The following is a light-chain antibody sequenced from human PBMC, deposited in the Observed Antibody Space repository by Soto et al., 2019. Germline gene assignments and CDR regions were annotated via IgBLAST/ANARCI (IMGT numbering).Light chain of an antibody. CDR2: KAS. J-gene: IGKJ1*01. V-gene: IGKV1-5*03. CDR1: QSISSW. Sequence: DIQMTQSPSTLSASVGDRVTITCRASQSISSWLAWYQQKPGKAPKLLIYKASTLQSGVPSRFSGSGSGTEFTLAISSLQPDDSATYCCQQYNDNWTFGQGTTV. CDR3: QQYNDNWT.